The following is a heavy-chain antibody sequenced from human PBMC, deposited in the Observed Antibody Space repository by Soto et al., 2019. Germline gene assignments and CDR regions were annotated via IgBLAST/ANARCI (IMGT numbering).Heavy chain of an antibody. D-gene: IGHD3-22*01. J-gene: IGHJ3*02. CDR2: ISSSSYI. V-gene: IGHV3-21*01. CDR3: ASYDSSGYYDAFDI. CDR1: GFTFSSYS. Sequence: VGSLRLSCAASGFTFSSYSMNWVRQAPGKGLEWVSSISSSSYIYYADSVKGRFTISRDNAKNSLYLQMNSLRAEDTAVYYCASYDSSGYYDAFDIWGQGTMVTVSS.